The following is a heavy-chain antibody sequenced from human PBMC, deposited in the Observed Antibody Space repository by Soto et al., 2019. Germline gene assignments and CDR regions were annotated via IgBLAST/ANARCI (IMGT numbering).Heavy chain of an antibody. CDR2: MNPHSGNT. V-gene: IGHV1-8*01. J-gene: IGHJ5*02. CDR1: GYTFASHD. Sequence: QVQLVQSGAEVKKPGASVKVSCKASGYTFASHDINWVRQAPGQGLEGMGWMNPHSGNTGYAQKFKGRGTLTRDTSNSTAYLELSSLRSDDTAVYYCARGADPWGQGTLVTVSS. CDR3: ARGADP.